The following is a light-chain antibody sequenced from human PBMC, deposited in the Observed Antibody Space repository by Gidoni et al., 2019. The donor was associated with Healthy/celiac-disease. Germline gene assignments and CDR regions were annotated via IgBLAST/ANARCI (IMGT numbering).Light chain of an antibody. J-gene: IGKJ5*01. CDR1: QSVSSSY. V-gene: IGKV3-20*01. Sequence: EIVLTQSPGTLSSSPGERATLSCRASQSVSSSYLDWYQQKPGQAPRLLIYGASSRESGIPERFSGSGSGTDFTLTISRLEPEDFAMYYCQQCGSTPMNTFXQXTRLEIK. CDR2: GAS. CDR3: QQCGSTPMNT.